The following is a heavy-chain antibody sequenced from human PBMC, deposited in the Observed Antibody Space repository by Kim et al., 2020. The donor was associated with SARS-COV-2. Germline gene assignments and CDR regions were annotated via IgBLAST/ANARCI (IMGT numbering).Heavy chain of an antibody. CDR2: IYYSGST. V-gene: IGHV4-39*01. Sequence: SETLSLTCTVSGGSISSSSYYWGWIRQPPGKGLEWIGSIYYSGSTYYNPSLKSRVTISVDTSKNQFSLKLSSVTAADTAVYYCARLGRGAAAGIPAGLFQHWGQGTLVTVSS. CDR3: ARLGRGAAAGIPAGLFQH. CDR1: GGSISSSSYY. D-gene: IGHD6-13*01. J-gene: IGHJ1*01.